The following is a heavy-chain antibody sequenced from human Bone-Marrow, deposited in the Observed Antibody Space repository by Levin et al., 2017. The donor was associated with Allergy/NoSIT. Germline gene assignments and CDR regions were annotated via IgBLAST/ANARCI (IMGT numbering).Heavy chain of an antibody. CDR1: GYIFTDYY. Sequence: RGESLKISCTASGYIFTDYYMHWVRQAPGQGLEWMGRINPKSGATDYPQRLQGRVTMTRDTSINTVYIELSGLTSDDTAVFFCTRKNLVGTFDYWGRGTLVTVSS. V-gene: IGHV1-2*06. D-gene: IGHD1-1*01. CDR2: INPKSGAT. CDR3: TRKNLVGTFDY. J-gene: IGHJ4*02.